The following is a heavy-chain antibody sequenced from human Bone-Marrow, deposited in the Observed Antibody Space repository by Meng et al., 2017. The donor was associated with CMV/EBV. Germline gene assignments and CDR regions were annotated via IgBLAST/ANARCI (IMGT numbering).Heavy chain of an antibody. J-gene: IGHJ4*02. Sequence: ASVKVSCKASGYTFTGYYMHWVRQAPGQGLEWMGWINPNSGGTNYAQKFQGRVTMTRDTSISTAYMELSRLRSDDTAVYYCARARGAVDTAMVMGYCGQGTLVTVSS. CDR1: GYTFTGYY. V-gene: IGHV1-2*02. CDR3: ARARGAVDTAMVMGY. CDR2: INPNSGGT. D-gene: IGHD5-18*01.